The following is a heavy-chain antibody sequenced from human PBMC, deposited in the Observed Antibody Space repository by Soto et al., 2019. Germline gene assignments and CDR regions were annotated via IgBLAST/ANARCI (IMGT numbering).Heavy chain of an antibody. J-gene: IGHJ6*02. CDR3: ASVTRTCISTSCYRYYYGMDV. D-gene: IGHD2-2*02. Sequence: SETLSLTCTVSGDSISSNSHYWGWIRQPPGKGLESIANIYYDGNTYYNPSLKSRVTISLDTSKNQFSLKLSSVTAADTAVYYCASVTRTCISTSCYRYYYGMDVWGQGTTVTVSS. CDR2: IYYDGNT. V-gene: IGHV4-39*07. CDR1: GDSISSNSHY.